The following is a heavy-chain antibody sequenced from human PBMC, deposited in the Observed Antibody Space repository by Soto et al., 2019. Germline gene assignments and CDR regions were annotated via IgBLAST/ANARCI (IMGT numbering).Heavy chain of an antibody. CDR3: ARDFPESSGWVFDY. J-gene: IGHJ4*02. Sequence: ASVHVSCKASCYTFTSYGISWVRQAPGQGLEWMGWISAYNGNTNYAQKLQGRVTMTTDTSTSTAYMELRSLRSDDTAVYYCARDFPESSGWVFDYWGQGTLVTVSS. CDR2: ISAYNGNT. D-gene: IGHD6-19*01. CDR1: CYTFTSYG. V-gene: IGHV1-18*01.